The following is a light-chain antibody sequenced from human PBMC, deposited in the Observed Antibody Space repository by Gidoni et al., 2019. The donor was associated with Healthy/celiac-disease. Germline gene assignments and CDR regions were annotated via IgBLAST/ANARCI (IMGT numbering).Light chain of an antibody. Sequence: DLQLNPSPSFLSASVGDRVTITCRASQGISSYLTWYQQKPGKAPKLLIYAASTLQSGVPSRFSGSGSGTEFTLTISSLQPEDFATYYCQQLNSYPYTFGQGTKLEIK. CDR1: QGISSY. J-gene: IGKJ2*01. V-gene: IGKV1-9*01. CDR2: AAS. CDR3: QQLNSYPYT.